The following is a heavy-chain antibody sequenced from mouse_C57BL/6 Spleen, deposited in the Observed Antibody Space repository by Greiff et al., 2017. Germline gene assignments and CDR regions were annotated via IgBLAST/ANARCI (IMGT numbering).Heavy chain of an antibody. CDR3: ARYPYDYDSYYAMDY. Sequence: QVQLQQSGPELVKPGASVKISCKASGYAFSSSWMNWVKQRPGKGLEWIGRIYPGDGDTNYNGKFKGKATLTADKSSSTAYMQLSSLTSEDSAVYFCARYPYDYDSYYAMDYWGQGTSVTVSS. D-gene: IGHD2-4*01. CDR1: GYAFSSSW. V-gene: IGHV1-82*01. J-gene: IGHJ4*01. CDR2: IYPGDGDT.